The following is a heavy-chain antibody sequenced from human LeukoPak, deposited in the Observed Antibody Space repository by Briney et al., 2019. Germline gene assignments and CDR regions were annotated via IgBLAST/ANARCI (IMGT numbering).Heavy chain of an antibody. J-gene: IGHJ4*02. V-gene: IGHV4-39*01. Sequence: PSETLSLTCTVSGGSISSTSYYWGWIRQPPGKGLEWIGNIYYSGSTYYTPSLKSRVTISVDTSKNQFSLKLSSVSAADTAVYYCARQGIAVAGTFQKYYFDYWGQGDLVTVSS. CDR3: ARQGIAVAGTFQKYYFDY. CDR2: IYYSGST. CDR1: GGSISSTSYY. D-gene: IGHD6-19*01.